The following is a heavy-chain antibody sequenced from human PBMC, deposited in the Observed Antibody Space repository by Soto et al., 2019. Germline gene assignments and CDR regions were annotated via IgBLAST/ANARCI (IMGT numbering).Heavy chain of an antibody. CDR1: GFTVSSKY. Sequence: GGSLRLSCAASGFTVSSKYMSWVRQAPGKGLEWVSVIWSAGLIYYADSVRGRFTISRDISKNILYLEMTSLRADDTAVYYCAREAPMDVWGQGTTVTVSS. J-gene: IGHJ6*02. CDR2: IWSAGLI. CDR3: AREAPMDV. V-gene: IGHV3-53*01.